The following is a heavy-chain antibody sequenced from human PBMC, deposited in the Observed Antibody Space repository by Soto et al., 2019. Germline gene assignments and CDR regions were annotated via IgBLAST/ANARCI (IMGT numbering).Heavy chain of an antibody. D-gene: IGHD3-22*01. J-gene: IGHJ4*02. V-gene: IGHV1-3*01. CDR2: INAGNGNT. Sequence: ASVKVSCKASGYTFTSYAMHWVRQAPGQRLEWMGWINAGNGNTKCSQKFQGRVTITRDTSASTAYMELSSLRSEDTAVYYCARGPRGGYYYDSSGYQDYWGQGTLVTVSS. CDR3: ARGPRGGYYYDSSGYQDY. CDR1: GYTFTSYA.